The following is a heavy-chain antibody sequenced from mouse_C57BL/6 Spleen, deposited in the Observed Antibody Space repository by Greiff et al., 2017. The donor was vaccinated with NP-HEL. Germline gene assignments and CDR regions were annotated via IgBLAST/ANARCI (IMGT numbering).Heavy chain of an antibody. V-gene: IGHV3-6*01. CDR3: ARDYYGSSPSWFAY. Sequence: EVKLMESGPGLVKPSQSLSLTCSVTGYSITSGYYWNWIRQFPGNKLEWMGYISYDGSNNYNPSLKNRISITRDTSKNQFFLKLNSVTTEDTATYDCARDYYGSSPSWFAYWGQGTLVTVSA. CDR1: GYSITSGYY. D-gene: IGHD1-1*01. J-gene: IGHJ3*01. CDR2: ISYDGSN.